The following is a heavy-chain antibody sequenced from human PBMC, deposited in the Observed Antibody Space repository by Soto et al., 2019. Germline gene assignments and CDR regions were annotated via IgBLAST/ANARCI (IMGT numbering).Heavy chain of an antibody. CDR3: ARVNVVVVAATREYYFDY. V-gene: IGHV1-2*02. D-gene: IGHD2-15*01. Sequence: QVPLVQSGAEVKKPGASIKVSCKASGYTFTGYYMHWVRQAPGQGLEGMGWINPNSGGTNYAQKFQGRVTMTRDTSISTAFMELSRLRSDDTAVYYCARVNVVVVAATREYYFDYWGQGTLVTVSS. CDR2: INPNSGGT. CDR1: GYTFTGYY. J-gene: IGHJ4*02.